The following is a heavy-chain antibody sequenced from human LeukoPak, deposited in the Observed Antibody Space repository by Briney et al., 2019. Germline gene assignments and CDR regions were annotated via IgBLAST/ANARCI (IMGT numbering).Heavy chain of an antibody. CDR2: IYYSGST. CDR1: GGSLSSYY. J-gene: IGHJ4*02. D-gene: IGHD3-10*01. V-gene: IGHV4-59*01. CDR3: ARDYYGSGSLFY. Sequence: SGTLTLTCTVSGGSLSSYYWSWVRQPPGKGLEWIGYIYYSGSTNYNPSLKSRVTISVDTSKNQSSLKLSSVTAADTAVYYCARDYYGSGSLFYWGQGTLVTVS.